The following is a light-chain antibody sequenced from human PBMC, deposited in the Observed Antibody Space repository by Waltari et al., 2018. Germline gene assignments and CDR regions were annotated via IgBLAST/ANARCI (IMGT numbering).Light chain of an antibody. CDR1: QSVSSSY. Sequence: EIVLTQSPGTLSLSPGERATLSCRASQSVSSSYLAWYQQKHGQAPRLLVYGASSRATCIPARFSGSGSVTDFTLTISRLEPEDFAVYYCQQYGSSPQTFGQGTKVEIK. J-gene: IGKJ1*01. CDR2: GAS. V-gene: IGKV3-20*01. CDR3: QQYGSSPQT.